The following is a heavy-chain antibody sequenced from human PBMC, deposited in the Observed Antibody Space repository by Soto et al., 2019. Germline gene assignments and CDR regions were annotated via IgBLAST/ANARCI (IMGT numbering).Heavy chain of an antibody. CDR3: AREPPLGAYTMDG. V-gene: IGHV3-48*02. CDR1: GFTFKTYS. D-gene: IGHD3-16*01. CDR2: INSGSNSI. J-gene: IGHJ6*02. Sequence: GGSLRLSCEASGFTFKTYSMNWVRQAPGKGLEWLSYINSGSNSIFYSDSVKGRFTISRDNAKNSLSLEMNSLRDEDTAVYYCAREPPLGAYTMDGWGQGTTVTVSS.